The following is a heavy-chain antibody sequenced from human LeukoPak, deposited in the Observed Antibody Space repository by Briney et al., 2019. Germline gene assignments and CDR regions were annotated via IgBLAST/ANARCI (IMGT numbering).Heavy chain of an antibody. CDR1: GHTFTSYD. CDR2: MNPNSGNT. J-gene: IGHJ3*02. Sequence: ASVKVSCKAFGHTFTSYDINWVRQATGQGLEWMGWMNPNSGNTGYAQKFQGRVTMTRNTSISTAYMELSSLRSEDTAVYYCARGYYYDSSGYYYESFDIWGQGTMVTVSS. CDR3: ARGYYYDSSGYYYESFDI. D-gene: IGHD3-22*01. V-gene: IGHV1-8*01.